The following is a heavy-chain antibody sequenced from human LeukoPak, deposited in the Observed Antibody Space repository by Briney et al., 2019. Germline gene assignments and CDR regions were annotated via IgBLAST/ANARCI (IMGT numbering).Heavy chain of an antibody. CDR2: IYYSGST. D-gene: IGHD3-9*01. CDR1: GGSISSYY. Sequence: PSETLSLTCTVSGGSISSYYWSWIRQPPGKGLEWIGYIYYSGSTNYNPSLKSRVTISVDTSKNQFSLKLSSVTAADTAVYYCARTPYYDILTGYFWYFDLWGRGTLVTVSS. V-gene: IGHV4-59*01. CDR3: ARTPYYDILTGYFWYFDL. J-gene: IGHJ2*01.